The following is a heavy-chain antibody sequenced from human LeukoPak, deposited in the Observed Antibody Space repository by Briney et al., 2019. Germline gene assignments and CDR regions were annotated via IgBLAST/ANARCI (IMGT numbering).Heavy chain of an antibody. J-gene: IGHJ6*02. V-gene: IGHV3-23*01. CDR2: ISGSGGST. CDR3: AKGYSSSWLYYYGMDV. D-gene: IGHD6-13*01. Sequence: GGSLRLSCAASGFTFSSYAMSWVRQAPGKGLEWVSAISGSGGSTYCADSVKGRFTISRDNSKNTLYLQMNSLRAEDTAVYYCAKGYSSSWLYYYGMDVWGQGTTVTVSS. CDR1: GFTFSSYA.